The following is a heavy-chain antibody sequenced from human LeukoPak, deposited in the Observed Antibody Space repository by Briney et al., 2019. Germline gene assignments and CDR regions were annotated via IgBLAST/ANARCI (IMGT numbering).Heavy chain of an antibody. J-gene: IGHJ6*03. CDR1: GFTFSSYE. V-gene: IGHV3-48*03. Sequence: GGSLRLSCAASGFTFSSYEMNWVCQAPGKGLEWVLYISSSGSTIYYADSVKGRFTISRDNAKNSLYLQMNSLRAEDTAVYYCAKNTVANYYYYYMDVWGKGTTVTISS. CDR3: AKNTVANYYYYYMDV. CDR2: ISSSGSTI. D-gene: IGHD4-23*01.